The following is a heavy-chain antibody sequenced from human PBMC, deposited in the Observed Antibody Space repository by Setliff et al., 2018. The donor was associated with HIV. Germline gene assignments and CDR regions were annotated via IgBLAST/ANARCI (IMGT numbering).Heavy chain of an antibody. CDR1: GGSISSSSYY. D-gene: IGHD6-19*01. J-gene: IGHJ4*02. Sequence: PSETLSLTCTVSGGSISSSSYYWIWVRQPPGEGLEWIGNIYYSGSTYYNPSLKSRTTISVDTSQNQSSLKVSSVTASDTAVYYCASQGRSGWLWGGFVSWGQGTLVTVSS. CDR3: ASQGRSGWLWGGFVS. V-gene: IGHV4-39*01. CDR2: IYYSGST.